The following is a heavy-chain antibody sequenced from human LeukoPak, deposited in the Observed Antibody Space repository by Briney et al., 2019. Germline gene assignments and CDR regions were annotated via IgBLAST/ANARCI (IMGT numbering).Heavy chain of an antibody. CDR2: IYHSGST. CDR1: GYSISSGYY. CDR3: ARGRRSPKRFDP. J-gene: IGHJ5*02. V-gene: IGHV4-38-2*02. Sequence: SETLSLTCTVSGYSISSGYYWGWIRQPPEKGLEWIGSIYHSGSTNYNPSLKSRVTISVDTSKNQFSLKLSSVTAADTAVYYCARGRRSPKRFDPWGQGTLVTVSS.